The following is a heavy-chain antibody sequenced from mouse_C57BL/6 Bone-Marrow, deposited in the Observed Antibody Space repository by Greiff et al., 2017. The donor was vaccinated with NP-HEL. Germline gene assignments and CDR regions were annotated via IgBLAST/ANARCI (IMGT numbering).Heavy chain of an antibody. V-gene: IGHV14-4*01. CDR3: TTEGYPLFDY. CDR1: GFNIKDDY. J-gene: IGHJ2*01. CDR2: IDPENGDT. Sequence: LKQSGAELVRPGASVKLSCTASGFNIKDDYMHWVKQRPEQGLEWIGWIDPENGDTEYASKFQGKATITADTSSNTAYLQLSSLTSEDTAVYYCTTEGYPLFDYWGQGTTLTVSS. D-gene: IGHD2-14*01.